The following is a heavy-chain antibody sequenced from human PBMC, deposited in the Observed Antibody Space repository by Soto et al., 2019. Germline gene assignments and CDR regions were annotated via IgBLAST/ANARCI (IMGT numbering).Heavy chain of an antibody. CDR3: ARLGAYYQSLDP. V-gene: IGHV4-30-2*03. CDR2: T. Sequence: PSETLSLTCDVSGDPISTGGYTWAWIRQPPGEALEWIGTTSYNPSLKSRVTISLETSNSQFSLRLSSVTAADTAVYYCARLGAYYQSLDPWGPGTLVTVSS. J-gene: IGHJ5*02. D-gene: IGHD2-21*01. CDR1: GDPISTGGYT.